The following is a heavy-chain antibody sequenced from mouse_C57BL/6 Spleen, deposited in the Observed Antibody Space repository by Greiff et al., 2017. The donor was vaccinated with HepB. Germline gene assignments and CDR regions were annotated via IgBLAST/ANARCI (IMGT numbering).Heavy chain of an antibody. CDR1: GFNIKDYY. V-gene: IGHV14-2*01. D-gene: IGHD1-1*01. CDR2: IDPEDGET. J-gene: IGHJ4*01. Sequence: EVQLQQSGAELVKPGASVKLSCTASGFNIKDYYMHWVKQRTEQGLEWIGRIDPEDGETKYAPKFQGKATITADTSSNTAYLQLSSLTSEDTAVYYCASSVITTVVAYYYAMDYWGQGTSVTVSS. CDR3: ASSVITTVVAYYYAMDY.